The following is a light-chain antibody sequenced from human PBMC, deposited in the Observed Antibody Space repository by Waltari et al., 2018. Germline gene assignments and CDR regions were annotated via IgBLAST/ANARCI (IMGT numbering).Light chain of an antibody. J-gene: IGLJ2*01. CDR1: SSDVGSYNL. CDR3: CSYAGSSTLL. Sequence: QSALTQPASVSGSPGQSITVSCTGTSSDVGSYNLVSWYQQHPDKAPKLMIYEGSKRPSGVSNRFSGSKSGNTASLTISGLQAEDEADYYCCSYAGSSTLLFGGGTKVTVL. CDR2: EGS. V-gene: IGLV2-23*01.